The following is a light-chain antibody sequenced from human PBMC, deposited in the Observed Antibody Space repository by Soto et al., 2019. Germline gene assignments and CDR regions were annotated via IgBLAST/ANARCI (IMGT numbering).Light chain of an antibody. V-gene: IGKV1-39*01. CDR3: QQSYSSLGFT. J-gene: IGKJ3*01. Sequence: DIQMTQSPSSLSASVGDRVTITCRACESISNNLNWYQHKPGKAPKVLIYAASSLQSGVPSRFSGSGSGTDFILTITSLQAEDFATYYCQQSYSSLGFTFGPGTKVDL. CDR1: ESISNN. CDR2: AAS.